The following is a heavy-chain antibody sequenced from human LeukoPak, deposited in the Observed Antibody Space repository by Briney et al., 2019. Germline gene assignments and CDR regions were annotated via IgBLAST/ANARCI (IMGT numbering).Heavy chain of an antibody. Sequence: GGSRRLSCAASGFTFSNYAMSWVRQAPGKGLEWVSVIGNSGGSTYYADSVKGRFSISRDNSKNTLYLQMNSLSAEDTAVYYCEKVNPDSSGFYSPFDYWGQGTLVTVSS. CDR2: IGNSGGST. V-gene: IGHV3-23*01. J-gene: IGHJ4*02. D-gene: IGHD3-22*01. CDR3: EKVNPDSSGFYSPFDY. CDR1: GFTFSNYA.